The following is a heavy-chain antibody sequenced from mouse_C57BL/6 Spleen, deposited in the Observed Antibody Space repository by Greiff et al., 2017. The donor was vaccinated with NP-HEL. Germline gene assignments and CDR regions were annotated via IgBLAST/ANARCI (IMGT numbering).Heavy chain of an antibody. CDR3: ARETTVVPNDFDY. CDR2: IHPNSGST. CDR1: GYTFTSYW. D-gene: IGHD1-1*01. Sequence: QVQLKQPGAELVKPGASVKLSCKASGYTFTSYWMHWVKQRPGQGLEWIGMIHPNSGSTNYNEKFKSKATLTVDKSSSTAYMQLSSLTSEDSAVYYCARETTVVPNDFDYWGQGTTLTVSS. J-gene: IGHJ2*01. V-gene: IGHV1-64*01.